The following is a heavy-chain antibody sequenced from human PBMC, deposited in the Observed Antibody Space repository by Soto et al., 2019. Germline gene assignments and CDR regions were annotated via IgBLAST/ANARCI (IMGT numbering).Heavy chain of an antibody. V-gene: IGHV1-58*02. J-gene: IGHJ2*01. D-gene: IGHD2-2*01. CDR1: GFTFTSSA. Sequence: QLQLVQSGPEVKKPGTSVKVSCKASGFTFTSSAMQWVRQARGQRLEWIGWIVVGSGNTNYAQEFQERVTITRDMSTSTAYMALSSPRSEDTALYYCAAAATKSEFVAIPAATPYQYFDLWGRGTLVTVTS. CDR3: AAAATKSEFVAIPAATPYQYFDL. CDR2: IVVGSGNT.